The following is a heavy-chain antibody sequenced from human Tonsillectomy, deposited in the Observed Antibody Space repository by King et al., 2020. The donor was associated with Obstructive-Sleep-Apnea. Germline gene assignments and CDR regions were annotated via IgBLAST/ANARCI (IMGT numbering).Heavy chain of an antibody. Sequence: VQLVESGGGAVRPGRSLRLSCAASGFTFEDYGMNWVRQVPGKGLEWVSGINWNGGSAVHADSVKGRFFISRDNAKNSLFLQMNNLRAEDTAFYYCARSLLWGEGMDVWGQGTTVTVSS. V-gene: IGHV3-20*04. D-gene: IGHD3-10*01. CDR3: ARSLLWGEGMDV. CDR1: GFTFEDYG. J-gene: IGHJ6*02. CDR2: INWNGGSA.